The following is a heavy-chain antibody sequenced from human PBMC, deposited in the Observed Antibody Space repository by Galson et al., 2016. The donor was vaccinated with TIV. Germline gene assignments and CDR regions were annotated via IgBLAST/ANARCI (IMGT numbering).Heavy chain of an antibody. CDR2: ISWNSGFI. V-gene: IGHV3-9*01. Sequence: SLRLSCAASGFTFEYSAMHWVRLSPRKGLEWVSHISWNSGFIAYADSVKGRFTTSRDNATKSLYLQMNNVRAEETAFYYCVKEMGDPYDAFDLWGQGTMVTVSS. CDR1: GFTFEYSA. D-gene: IGHD3-16*01. J-gene: IGHJ3*01. CDR3: VKEMGDPYDAFDL.